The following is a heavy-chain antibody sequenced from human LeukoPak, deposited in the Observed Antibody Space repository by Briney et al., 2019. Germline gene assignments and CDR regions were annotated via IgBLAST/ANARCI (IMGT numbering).Heavy chain of an antibody. CDR3: AKDRCSNGIGCYYYYMDV. Sequence: GGSLRLSCAASAFTFSSYEMNWVRQAPGKGLEWISYISSSGDTIYYADSVKGRFTISRDNAKNSLYLQMNSLRAEDTAVYYCAKDRCSNGIGCYYYYMDVWGKGTTVTISS. CDR1: AFTFSSYE. V-gene: IGHV3-48*03. CDR2: ISSSGDTI. D-gene: IGHD2-8*01. J-gene: IGHJ6*03.